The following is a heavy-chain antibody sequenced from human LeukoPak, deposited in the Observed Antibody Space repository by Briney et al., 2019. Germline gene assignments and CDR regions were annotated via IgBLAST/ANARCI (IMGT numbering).Heavy chain of an antibody. CDR2: INPDSGGT. D-gene: IGHD3-22*01. V-gene: IGHV1-2*02. CDR3: ARGGRGYLDAFDI. Sequence: ASVKVSCKASGYTFTGYYMHWVRQAPGQGLEWMGWINPDSGGTNYVQKFQGRVTMTRDTSISTAYMELSRLRSDDTAVYYCARGGRGYLDAFDIWGQGTMVTVSS. J-gene: IGHJ3*02. CDR1: GYTFTGYY.